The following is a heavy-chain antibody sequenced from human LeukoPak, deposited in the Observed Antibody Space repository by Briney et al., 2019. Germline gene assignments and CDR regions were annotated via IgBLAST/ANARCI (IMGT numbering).Heavy chain of an antibody. V-gene: IGHV4-39*07. Sequence: PSETLSLTCTVSGGSISSSSYYWGWIRQPPGKGLEWIGSIYYSGSTYYNPSLKSRVTISVDTSKNQFSLKLSSVTAADTAVYYCARDEGGSSWYRYYYYMDVWGKGTTVTVSS. J-gene: IGHJ6*03. D-gene: IGHD6-13*01. CDR1: GGSISSSSYY. CDR2: IYYSGST. CDR3: ARDEGGSSWYRYYYYMDV.